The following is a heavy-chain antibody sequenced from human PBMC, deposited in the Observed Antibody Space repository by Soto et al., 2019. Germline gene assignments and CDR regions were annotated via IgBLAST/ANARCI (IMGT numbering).Heavy chain of an antibody. J-gene: IGHJ6*02. CDR3: AKDPTPYSSNWDYSYGMDV. CDR2: ISYDGSNK. V-gene: IGHV3-30*18. D-gene: IGHD6-13*01. Sequence: QVQLVESGGGVVQPGRSLRLSCAASGFTFSTYGMHWVRQAPGKGLEWVAAISYDGSNKYYADSVKGRFTISRDNSKNTLYLQMNSLRAEDTAVYYCAKDPTPYSSNWDYSYGMDVWGQGTTVTVSS. CDR1: GFTFSTYG.